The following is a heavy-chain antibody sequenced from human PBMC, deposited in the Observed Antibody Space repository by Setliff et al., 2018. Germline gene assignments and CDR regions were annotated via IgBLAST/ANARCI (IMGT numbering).Heavy chain of an antibody. Sequence: PGGSLRLSCAASGFTFSSYWMSWVRQAPGKGLEWVANIKQDGSEKYYVDSVKGRFTISRDNAKNSLYLQMNSLRAEDTAVYYCASGRPLNYYDSSGYYPDAFDIWGQGTMVTVSS. CDR3: ASGRPLNYYDSSGYYPDAFDI. CDR2: IKQDGSEK. D-gene: IGHD3-22*01. J-gene: IGHJ3*02. CDR1: GFTFSSYW. V-gene: IGHV3-7*01.